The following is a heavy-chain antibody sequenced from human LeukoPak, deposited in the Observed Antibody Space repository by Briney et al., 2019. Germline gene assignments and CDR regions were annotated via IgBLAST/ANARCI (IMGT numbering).Heavy chain of an antibody. V-gene: IGHV3-15*01. CDR2: IKSKSDGWTP. CDR3: AVDNDIVTGYYRGAFDV. J-gene: IGHJ3*01. Sequence: GGSLRLSCGASGFSFTNAWMTWVRQALGKGLEWVGRIKSKSDGWTPDYAASVRGRFTISRDDSRNTLYLQMNSLNTEDTAVYYCAVDNDIVTGYYRGAFDVWGQGTKVTVSS. D-gene: IGHD3-9*01. CDR1: GFSFTNAW.